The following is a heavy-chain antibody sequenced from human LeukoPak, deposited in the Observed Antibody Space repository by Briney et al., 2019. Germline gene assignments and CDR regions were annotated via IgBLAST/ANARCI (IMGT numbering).Heavy chain of an antibody. CDR3: ARESGPLRYFDWLPSPPDY. J-gene: IGHJ4*02. V-gene: IGHV1-2*02. Sequence: ASVKVSCKASGYTFTGYYMHWVRQAPGQGLEWMGWINPNGGGTNYAQKFQGRVTMTRDTSISTAYMELSRLRSDDTAVYYCARESGPLRYFDWLPSPPDYWGQGTLVTVSS. CDR2: INPNGGGT. CDR1: GYTFTGYY. D-gene: IGHD3-9*01.